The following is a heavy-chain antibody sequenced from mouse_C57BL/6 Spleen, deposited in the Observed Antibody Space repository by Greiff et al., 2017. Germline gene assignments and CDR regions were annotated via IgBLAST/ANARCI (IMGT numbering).Heavy chain of an antibody. J-gene: IGHJ4*01. CDR1: GYTFTGYW. D-gene: IGHD2-5*01. CDR2: ILPGSGSS. CDR3: ATYYSNTYYAMDY. V-gene: IGHV1-9*01. Sequence: QVQLQQSGAELMKPGASVKLSCKATGYTFTGYWIEWVKQRPGHGLEWIGEILPGSGSSNYTEKFQGKATVTADTSSNTAYMQLSSLTTEDTAIYYSATYYSNTYYAMDYWGQGTSVTVSS.